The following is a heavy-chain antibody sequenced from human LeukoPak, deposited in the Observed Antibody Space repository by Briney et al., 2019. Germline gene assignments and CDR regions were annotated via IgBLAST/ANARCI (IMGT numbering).Heavy chain of an antibody. J-gene: IGHJ6*03. V-gene: IGHV3-7*01. CDR2: IKQDGSEK. CDR3: ARDLYYDFWSGYYLYYYYMDV. Sequence: PGGSLRLSCAAPGFTFSSYWMSWVRQAPGKGLEWVANIKQDGSEKYYVDSVKGRFTISRDNAKNSLYLQMNSLRAEDTAVYYCARDLYYDFWSGYYLYYYYMDVWGKGTTVTVSS. CDR1: GFTFSSYW. D-gene: IGHD3-3*01.